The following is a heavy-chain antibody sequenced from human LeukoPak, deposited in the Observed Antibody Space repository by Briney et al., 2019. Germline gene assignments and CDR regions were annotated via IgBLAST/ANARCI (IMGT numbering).Heavy chain of an antibody. D-gene: IGHD6-13*01. CDR1: GFTFSDSY. CDR3: ASSSWFLIGYMDV. CDR2: ISGSGHDI. V-gene: IGHV3-11*04. Sequence: GGSLRLSCAASGFTFSDSYMTWVRQAPGKGVEWVAYISGSGHDINYSDSVKGRFTISRDNAKNSLYLQMNSLRAEDTAVYYCASSSWFLIGYMDVWGKGTTVTVSS. J-gene: IGHJ6*03.